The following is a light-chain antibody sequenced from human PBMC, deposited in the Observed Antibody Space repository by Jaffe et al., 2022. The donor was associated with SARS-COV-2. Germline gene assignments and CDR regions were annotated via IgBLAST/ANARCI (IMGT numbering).Light chain of an antibody. V-gene: IGKV3-20*01. Sequence: EIVLTQSPGTLSLSPGERATLSCRASQSVSSSYLAWYQQKPGQAPRLLIYGASSRATGIPDRFSGSGSGTDFTLTISRLEPEDFAVYYCQQCPLTFGQGTKVEIK. CDR2: GAS. CDR1: QSVSSSY. J-gene: IGKJ1*01. CDR3: QQCPLT.